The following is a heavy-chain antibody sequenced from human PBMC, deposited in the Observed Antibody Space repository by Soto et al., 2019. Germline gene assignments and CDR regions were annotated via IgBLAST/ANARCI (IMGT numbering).Heavy chain of an antibody. D-gene: IGHD1-26*01. V-gene: IGHV3-23*02. CDR3: AKEASPYGTNPFDV. CDR2: ISVSGGST. CDR1: GFISSSYA. J-gene: IGHJ3*01. Sequence: EVQLLESGGGVIQPGGSRRLSCAASGFISSSYAMSWVRQAPGQGLQWVSGISVSGGSTYYGDSVKGRFTISRDNSKNTLYLQMDSLTAEDTAVYYCAKEASPYGTNPFDVWGQGTMVTVSS.